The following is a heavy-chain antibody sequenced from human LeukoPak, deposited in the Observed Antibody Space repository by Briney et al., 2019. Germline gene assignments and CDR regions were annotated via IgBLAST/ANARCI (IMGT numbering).Heavy chain of an antibody. Sequence: GGSLRLSCAASGFTFSSYTMNWVRQAPGRGREWVSCISYSSNYIYYADSVKGRFTISRDNTKNSLYLQMNSLRAEDTAVYYCARERGSGWGGGIQHWGQGTLVTVSS. D-gene: IGHD6-19*01. J-gene: IGHJ1*01. CDR3: ARERGSGWGGGIQH. CDR1: GFTFSSYT. V-gene: IGHV3-21*01. CDR2: ISYSSNYI.